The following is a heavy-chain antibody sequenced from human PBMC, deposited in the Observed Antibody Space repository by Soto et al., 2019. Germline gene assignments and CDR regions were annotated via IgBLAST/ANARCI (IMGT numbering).Heavy chain of an antibody. D-gene: IGHD3-10*01. Sequence: GSLKISGKGCGYSFAIYWIGWVRQMPGKGLEWMGIIYPDDSDIRYSPSFQGQVTVSADKSISTAYLQWSSLKASDTAIYYCERQYGSGSFDYWGQGTLVTGSS. CDR3: ERQYGSGSFDY. V-gene: IGHV5-51*01. CDR1: GYSFAIYW. J-gene: IGHJ4*02. CDR2: IYPDDSDI.